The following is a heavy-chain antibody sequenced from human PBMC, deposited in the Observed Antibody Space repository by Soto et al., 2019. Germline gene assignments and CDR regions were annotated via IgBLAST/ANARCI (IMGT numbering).Heavy chain of an antibody. V-gene: IGHV4-34*01. J-gene: IGHJ6*02. CDR3: ARGKPSGYRFGPRNFFYYGMDV. D-gene: IGHD5-18*01. CDR1: SGSLTDHY. Sequence: SETLSLTCGVFSGSLTDHYWTWIRQTPGKGLEWIGEINHSGITDYNPSLKSRVTLSLDTSKNQFSLKVTALTAADTAVYYCARGKPSGYRFGPRNFFYYGMDVWGPGTTVTV. CDR2: INHSGIT.